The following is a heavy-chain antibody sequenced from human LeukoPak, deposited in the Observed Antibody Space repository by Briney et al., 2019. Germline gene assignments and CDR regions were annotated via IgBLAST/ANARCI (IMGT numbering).Heavy chain of an antibody. CDR2: INPSGGST. CDR3: ARDLSIMVGYYDSSGYYYFDY. CDR1: GYTFTSYY. Sequence: ASVKVSCKASGYTFTSYYMHWVRQAPGQGLEWMGIINPSGGSTSYAQTFQGRVTMTRDTSTSTVYMELSSLRSEDTAVYYCARDLSIMVGYYDSSGYYYFDYWGQGTLVTVSS. V-gene: IGHV1-46*01. D-gene: IGHD3-22*01. J-gene: IGHJ4*02.